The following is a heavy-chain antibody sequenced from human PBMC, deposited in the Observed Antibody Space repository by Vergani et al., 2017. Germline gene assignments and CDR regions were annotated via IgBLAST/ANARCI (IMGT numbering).Heavy chain of an antibody. V-gene: IGHV3-23*01. D-gene: IGHD1-26*01. CDR1: GFTFSSYA. Sequence: EVQLLESGGGLVQPGGSLRLSCAASGFTFSSYAMSWVRQAPGKGLEWVSAISGSGGSTYYADSVKGRFTISRDNSKNTLYLQMNSLRAEDTAVYYCAREGGSGSLFYYYCGMDVWGQGTTVTVSS. CDR3: AREGGSGSLFYYYCGMDV. J-gene: IGHJ6*02. CDR2: ISGSGGST.